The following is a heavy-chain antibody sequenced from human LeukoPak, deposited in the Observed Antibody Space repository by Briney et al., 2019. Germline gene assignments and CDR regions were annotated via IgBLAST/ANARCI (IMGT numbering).Heavy chain of an antibody. D-gene: IGHD4-17*01. CDR2: ISGSGGRT. Sequence: GGSLRLSCAASGFTFNNYAMSWVRQAPGKGLEWVSAISGSGGRTYFANSVKGRFTISRDNSKNTLYLQMNSLRAEDTAVYCCARDDYGETFDYWGQGTLVTVSS. CDR1: GFTFNNYA. J-gene: IGHJ4*02. CDR3: ARDDYGETFDY. V-gene: IGHV3-23*01.